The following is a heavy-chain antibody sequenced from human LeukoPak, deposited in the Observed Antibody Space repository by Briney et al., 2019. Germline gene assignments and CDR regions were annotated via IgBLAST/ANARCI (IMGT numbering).Heavy chain of an antibody. CDR1: GFNFRTYS. CDR3: STETA. CDR2: ISGRSSYI. Sequence: PGGSLRLSCAASGFNFRTYSMNWVRQAPGKGLEWVSSISGRSSYIYYGASVKGRFSIFRDNAKNSLYLQMNSLRAEDTAVYYCSTETAWGQGTLVTVSS. V-gene: IGHV3-21*01. J-gene: IGHJ5*02.